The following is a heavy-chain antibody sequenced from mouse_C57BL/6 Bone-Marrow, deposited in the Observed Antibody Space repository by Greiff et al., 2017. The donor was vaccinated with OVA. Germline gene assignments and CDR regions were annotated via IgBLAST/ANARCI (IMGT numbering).Heavy chain of an antibody. D-gene: IGHD1-1*01. CDR2: IYPRSGNT. CDR1: GYTFTSYG. CDR3: ARGALHYYGSSYRGY. Sequence: QVQLKESGAELARPGASVKLSCKASGYTFTSYGISWVKQRTGQGLEWIGEIYPRSGNTYYNEKFKGKATLTADKSSRTAYMELRSLTSEDSAVYFCARGALHYYGSSYRGYWGQGTTLTVSS. J-gene: IGHJ2*01. V-gene: IGHV1-81*01.